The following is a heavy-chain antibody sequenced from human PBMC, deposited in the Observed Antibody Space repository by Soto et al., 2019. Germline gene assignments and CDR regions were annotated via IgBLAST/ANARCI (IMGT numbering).Heavy chain of an antibody. CDR1: GFAFTNYG. Sequence: QVQVVESGGGVVQPGRSLRLSCAASGFAFTNYGMHWVRQAPGKGLGWVAFVSNDGNREYYADSVKGRFTISRDNSENTVYLQMTSLRRDDTAVFYCARDVAMPTGLGLGYWGQGALVTVSS. CDR3: ARDVAMPTGLGLGY. V-gene: IGHV3-30*03. J-gene: IGHJ4*02. CDR2: VSNDGNRE. D-gene: IGHD2-2*01.